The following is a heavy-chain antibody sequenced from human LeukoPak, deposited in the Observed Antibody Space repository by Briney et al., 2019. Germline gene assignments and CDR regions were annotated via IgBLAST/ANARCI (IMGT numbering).Heavy chain of an antibody. J-gene: IGHJ3*02. D-gene: IGHD2-2*01. CDR2: IYYSGST. V-gene: IGHV4-59*08. CDR3: ARLISTGYCSSTSCPLGAFDI. CDR1: GGSISSYY. Sequence: TSETLSLTCTVSGGSISSYYWSWIRQPPGKGLEWIGYIYYSGSTNYNPSLKSRVTISVDTSKNQFSLKLSSVTAADTAVYYCARLISTGYCSSTSCPLGAFDIWGQGTMVIVSS.